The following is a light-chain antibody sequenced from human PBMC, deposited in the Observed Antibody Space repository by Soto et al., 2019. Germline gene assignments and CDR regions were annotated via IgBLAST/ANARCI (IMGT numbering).Light chain of an antibody. V-gene: IGKV3-20*01. J-gene: IGKJ2*01. CDR2: GAS. CDR1: QSVSGSY. CDR3: LQYGSSPPAYT. Sequence: ESVLTQSPGTLSLSPGDRATLSCRASQSVSGSYLAWYQQKPGQAPRLLIYGASSRATGIPDRFSGSGSGIDFTLTINRLEPEDFAVYYCLQYGSSPPAYTFGQGTKLEIK.